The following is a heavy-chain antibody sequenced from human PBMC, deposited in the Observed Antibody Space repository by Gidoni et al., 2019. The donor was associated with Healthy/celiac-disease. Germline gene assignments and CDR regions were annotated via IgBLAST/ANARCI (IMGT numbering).Heavy chain of an antibody. Sequence: QVQLVQSGAEVKKPGSSVKVSCKASGGTFSSYAISWVRQAPGQGVEWMGGIIPIFGTANYAQKFQGRVTITADESTSTAYMELSSLRSEDTAVYYCAREGGARDDYGDYPSAFDIWGQGTMVTVSS. J-gene: IGHJ3*02. CDR2: IIPIFGTA. CDR3: AREGGARDDYGDYPSAFDI. CDR1: GGTFSSYA. V-gene: IGHV1-69*01. D-gene: IGHD4-17*01.